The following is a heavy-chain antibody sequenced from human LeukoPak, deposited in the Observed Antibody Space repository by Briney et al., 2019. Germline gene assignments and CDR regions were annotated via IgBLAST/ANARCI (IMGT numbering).Heavy chain of an antibody. J-gene: IGHJ4*02. Sequence: GGSLRLPCAASGFTFRSYAMSWVRQAPGKGLEWVSGISGSGDSTYYADSVKGRFSISRDNSKNTLWLQMNSLKDEDTAVYYCAKDPRAGSGWGSFDYWGQGTLVIVSS. CDR2: ISGSGDST. CDR3: AKDPRAGSGWGSFDY. D-gene: IGHD6-19*01. CDR1: GFTFRSYA. V-gene: IGHV3-23*01.